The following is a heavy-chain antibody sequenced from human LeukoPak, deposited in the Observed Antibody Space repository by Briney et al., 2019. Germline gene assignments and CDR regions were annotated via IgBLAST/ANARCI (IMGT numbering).Heavy chain of an antibody. CDR1: GFNFDEYA. Sequence: PGGSLRLSCAATGFNFDEYALHWVRQAPGKGLEWVSLISADGDGTYYAASVKGRFTISRDKSKNSLYLQMNSLRTEDTALYYCAKDRWLRDRLPIDYWGQGTLLTVSS. CDR3: AKDRWLRDRLPIDY. V-gene: IGHV3-43*02. CDR2: ISADGDGT. D-gene: IGHD5-12*01. J-gene: IGHJ4*02.